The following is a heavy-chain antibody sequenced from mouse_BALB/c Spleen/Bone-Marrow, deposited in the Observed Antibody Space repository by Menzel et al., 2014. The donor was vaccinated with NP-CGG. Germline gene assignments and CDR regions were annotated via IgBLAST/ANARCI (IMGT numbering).Heavy chain of an antibody. Sequence: QVHVKQSGSVLVRPGASVKLSCKASGYTFTSSWMHWAKQRPGQGLEWIGEIHPNSGNTNYNEKFKGKATLTVDTSSSTAYVDLGSLTSEDSAVYYCARELGRGYYFDYWGQGTTLTVSS. CDR3: ARELGRGYYFDY. V-gene: IGHV1S130*01. CDR1: GYTFTSSW. D-gene: IGHD4-1*01. J-gene: IGHJ2*01. CDR2: IHPNSGNT.